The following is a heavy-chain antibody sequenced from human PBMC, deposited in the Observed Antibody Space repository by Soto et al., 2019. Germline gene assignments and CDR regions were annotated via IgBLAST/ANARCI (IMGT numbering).Heavy chain of an antibody. V-gene: IGHV4-34*01. CDR2: INHSGST. D-gene: IGHD6-19*01. J-gene: IGHJ4*02. Sequence: SETLSLTCAVYGGSFSGYYWSWIRQPPGKGLEWIGEINHSGSTYYNPSLKSRVTISVDTSKNQFSLKLSSVTAADTAVYYCASINSSGWYRFDYWGQGTLVTVSS. CDR3: ASINSSGWYRFDY. CDR1: GGSFSGYY.